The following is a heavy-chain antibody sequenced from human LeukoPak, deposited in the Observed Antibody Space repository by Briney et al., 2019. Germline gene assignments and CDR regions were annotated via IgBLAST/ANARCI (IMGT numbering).Heavy chain of an antibody. CDR1: GGTFSSYA. J-gene: IGHJ5*02. V-gene: IGHV1-69*13. D-gene: IGHD2-2*01. CDR3: ARATYCSSTSCSLYNWFDP. CDR2: TIPIFGTA. Sequence: ASVKVSCKASGGTFSSYAISWVRQAPGQGLEWMGGTIPIFGTANYAQKFQGRVTITADESTSTAYMELSSLRSEDTAVYYCARATYCSSTSCSLYNWFDPWGQGTLVTVSS.